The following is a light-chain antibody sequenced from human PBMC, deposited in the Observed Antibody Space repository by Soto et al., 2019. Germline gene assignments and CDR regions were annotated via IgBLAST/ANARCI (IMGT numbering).Light chain of an antibody. Sequence: DIQMTQSPSSLSASVGDRVTITCRASQSISSYLNWYQQKPGKAPKLLIYAASSLQSGVPSRFSGSGSGTDFTLTISILQPEDFATYYCQQSYSTPFTFGPGTKVHIK. CDR2: AAS. V-gene: IGKV1-39*01. CDR3: QQSYSTPFT. J-gene: IGKJ3*01. CDR1: QSISSY.